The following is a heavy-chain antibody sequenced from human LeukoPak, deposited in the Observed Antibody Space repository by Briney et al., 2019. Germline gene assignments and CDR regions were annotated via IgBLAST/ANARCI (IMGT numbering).Heavy chain of an antibody. V-gene: IGHV3-30*04. Sequence: GGSLRLSCAASGFTFSSYAMHWVCQAPGKGLEWVAVISYDGSNKYYADSVKGRFTTSRDNSKNTLYLQMNSLRAEDTAVYYCARDAPLIYGSGSYLDYWGQGTLVTVSS. CDR2: ISYDGSNK. CDR3: ARDAPLIYGSGSYLDY. CDR1: GFTFSSYA. J-gene: IGHJ4*02. D-gene: IGHD3-10*01.